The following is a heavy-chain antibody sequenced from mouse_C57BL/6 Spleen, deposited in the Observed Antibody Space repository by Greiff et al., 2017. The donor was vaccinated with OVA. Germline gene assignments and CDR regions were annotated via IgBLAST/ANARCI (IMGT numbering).Heavy chain of an antibody. D-gene: IGHD1-1*01. CDR1: GYTFTSYG. J-gene: IGHJ1*03. CDR2: IYPRSGNT. CDR3: ARCGGSSPYWYFDV. V-gene: IGHV1-81*01. Sequence: VQLQQSGAELARPGASVKLSCKASGYTFTSYGISWVKQRTGQGLEWIGEIYPRSGNTYYNEKFKGKATLTADKSSSTAYMEIRSLTSEDSAVYFCARCGGSSPYWYFDVWGTGTTVTVSS.